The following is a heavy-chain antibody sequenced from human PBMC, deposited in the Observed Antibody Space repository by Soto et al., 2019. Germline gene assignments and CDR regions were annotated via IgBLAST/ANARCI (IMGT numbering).Heavy chain of an antibody. J-gene: IGHJ4*02. V-gene: IGHV1-46*02. CDR1: VYPFNTYY. CDR3: ARGGHIAVVTDSFDS. CDR2: IHPSGGGS. Sequence: ASVKVACKSSVYPFNTYYLHWLRQAPGQGLEWMGMIHPSGGGSTYAQKFLGRVTMTMDSSTSTVFMELTSLRSADTAVYYCARGGHIAVVTDSFDSWGQGALVTVSS. D-gene: IGHD2-21*02.